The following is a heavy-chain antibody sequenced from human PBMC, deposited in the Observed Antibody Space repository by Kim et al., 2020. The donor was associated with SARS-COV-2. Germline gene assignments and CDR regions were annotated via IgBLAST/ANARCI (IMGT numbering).Heavy chain of an antibody. J-gene: IGHJ4*02. CDR3: ARARYYYDSSGYHFDY. CDR1: GFTFSSYE. Sequence: GGSLRLSCAASGFTFSSYEMNWVRQAPGKGLEWVSYISSSGSTIYYADSVKGRFTISRDNAKNSLYLQMNSLRAEDTAVYYCARARYYYDSSGYHFDYWGQGTLVTVSS. CDR2: ISSSGSTI. D-gene: IGHD3-22*01. V-gene: IGHV3-48*03.